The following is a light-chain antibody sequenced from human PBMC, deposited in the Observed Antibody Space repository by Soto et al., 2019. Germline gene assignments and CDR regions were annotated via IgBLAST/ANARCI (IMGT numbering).Light chain of an antibody. J-gene: IGLJ3*02. V-gene: IGLV1-47*02. CDR3: AAWDDSLSGRGV. Sequence: QSVLTQPPSASGTPGQRVTISCSGSSSNIGSNYVYWYQQLPGTAPKLLIYSNNQRPSGVPDRFSGSKSGTSASLAISGLRSEDEADYYCAAWDDSLSGRGVFGGGTTLTVL. CDR2: SNN. CDR1: SSNIGSNY.